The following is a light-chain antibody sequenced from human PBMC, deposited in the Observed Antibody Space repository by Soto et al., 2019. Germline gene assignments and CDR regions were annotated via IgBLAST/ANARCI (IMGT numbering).Light chain of an antibody. CDR2: EVN. V-gene: IGLV2-14*01. CDR3: SSYTTTNTPSWV. J-gene: IGLJ3*02. Sequence: QSVLTQPASVSGSPGQSITISCTGTSSDVGGDYFVSWYQHHPGKAPKLIIYEVNNRPSGVSNRFSGSRSGNTASLTISGLQAEDEADYYCSSYTTTNTPSWVFGGGTKLTVL. CDR1: SSDVGGDYF.